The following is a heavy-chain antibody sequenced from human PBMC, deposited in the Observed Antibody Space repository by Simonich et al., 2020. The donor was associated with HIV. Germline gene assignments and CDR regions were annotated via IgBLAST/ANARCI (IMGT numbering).Heavy chain of an antibody. J-gene: IGHJ4*02. V-gene: IGHV3-23*01. CDR2: ISGRGGST. CDR1: GFTFSSYA. D-gene: IGHD3-3*01. Sequence: EVQLLESGGGLVQPGGSLRLSCAASGFTFSSYAISWVRQAPGKGVEWVPGISGRGGSTYYADSVKGRFTISRDNSKNTLYLQMNSLRAEDTAVYYCAKDRYYNFWSGYYDYWGQGTLVTVSS. CDR3: AKDRYYNFWSGYYDY.